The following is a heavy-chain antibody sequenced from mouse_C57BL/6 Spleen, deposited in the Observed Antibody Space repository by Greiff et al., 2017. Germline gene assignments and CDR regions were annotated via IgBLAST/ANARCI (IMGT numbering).Heavy chain of an antibody. Sequence: QVQLQQPGAELVMPGASVKLSCKASGYTFTSYWMHWVKQRPGQGLEWIGEIDPSDSYTNYNQKFKGKSTLTVDKSSSTAYMQLSSLTSEDSAVYYCARYDYDVRYFDVWGTGTTVTVSS. CDR3: ARYDYDVRYFDV. CDR2: IDPSDSYT. J-gene: IGHJ1*03. CDR1: GYTFTSYW. D-gene: IGHD2-4*01. V-gene: IGHV1-69*01.